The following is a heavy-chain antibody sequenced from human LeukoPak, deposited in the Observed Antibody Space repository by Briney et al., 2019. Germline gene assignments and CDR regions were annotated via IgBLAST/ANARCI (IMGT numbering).Heavy chain of an antibody. J-gene: IGHJ4*02. CDR1: GFTFSSYA. CDR2: ISGSGGST. Sequence: QAGGSLRLSCAASGFTFSSYAMSWVRQAPGKGLEWVSAISGSGGSTYYADSVKGRFTISRDNSKNTLYLQMNSLRAEDTAVYYCAKDYSNNGGFDYWGQGTLVTVSS. D-gene: IGHD4-11*01. CDR3: AKDYSNNGGFDY. V-gene: IGHV3-23*01.